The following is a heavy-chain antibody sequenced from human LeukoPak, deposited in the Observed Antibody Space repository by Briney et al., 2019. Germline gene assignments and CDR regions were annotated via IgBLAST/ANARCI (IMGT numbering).Heavy chain of an antibody. CDR2: ISSSSSYI. J-gene: IGHJ4*02. CDR1: GFAFSSYS. D-gene: IGHD6-19*01. CDR3: ARVGSGWYFDY. Sequence: GGSLRLSCAASGFAFSSYSMNWVRQAPGKGLEWVSSISSSSSYIYYADSVKGRFTISRDNAKNSLYLQMNSLRAEDTAVYYCARVGSGWYFDYWGQGTLVTVSS. V-gene: IGHV3-21*01.